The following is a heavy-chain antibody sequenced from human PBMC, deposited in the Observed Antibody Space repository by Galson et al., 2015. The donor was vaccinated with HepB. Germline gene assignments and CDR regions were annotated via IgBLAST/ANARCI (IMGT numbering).Heavy chain of an antibody. Sequence: SLRLSCAASGFPFNNAWMTWVRQAPGRGLEWVGRIKSKTDGETTDYAAPVKGRFTISRDDSKNSLYLQMNSLKTEDTAVYYCTTDVYYSTYWSWLDPWGQGTLVTVPS. J-gene: IGHJ5*02. CDR2: IKSKTDGETT. D-gene: IGHD2-8*02. CDR1: GFPFNNAW. CDR3: TTDVYYSTYWSWLDP. V-gene: IGHV3-15*01.